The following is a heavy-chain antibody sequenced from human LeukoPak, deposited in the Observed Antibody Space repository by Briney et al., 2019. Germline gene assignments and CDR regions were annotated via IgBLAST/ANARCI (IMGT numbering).Heavy chain of an antibody. V-gene: IGHV1-8*01. D-gene: IGHD6-13*01. CDR1: GYTFTSYD. CDR2: MNPNSGNT. J-gene: IGHJ6*02. Sequence: ASVKVSCKASGYTFTSYDINWVRQATGQGLEWMGWMNPNSGNTGYAQKFQGRVTMTRNTSISTAYMELSSLRSEDTAVYYCARGSSSWYVDYYYGMDVWGQGTTVTVS. CDR3: ARGSSSWYVDYYYGMDV.